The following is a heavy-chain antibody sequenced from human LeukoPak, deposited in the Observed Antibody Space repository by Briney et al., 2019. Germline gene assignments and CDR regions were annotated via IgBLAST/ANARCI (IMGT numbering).Heavy chain of an antibody. CDR2: IYYSGST. J-gene: IGHJ6*03. CDR1: GGSISNYY. D-gene: IGHD1-26*01. V-gene: IGHV4-59*01. CDR3: ARGVGATTYYYYYYYMDV. Sequence: PSETLSLTCTVSGGSISNYYWSWIRQPPGKGLEWIGYIYYSGSTKYNPSLKSRVTISVDTSKNQFSLKLSSVTAADTAVYYCARGVGATTYYYYYYYMDVWGKGTTVTVSS.